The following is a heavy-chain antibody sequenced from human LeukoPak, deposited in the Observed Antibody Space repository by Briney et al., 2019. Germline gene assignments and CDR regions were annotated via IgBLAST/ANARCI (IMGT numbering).Heavy chain of an antibody. J-gene: IGHJ4*02. CDR3: ARVDKSGGWSSHNDY. CDR2: IYYSGST. V-gene: IGHV4-59*08. CDR1: GGSISSYY. D-gene: IGHD6-19*01. Sequence: SEALSLTCTVSGGSISSYYWNWIRQPPGKGLEWIGYIYYSGSTNYNPSLKSRVTISVDTSKNQFSLKLSSVTAADTAVYYCARVDKSGGWSSHNDYWGQGTLVTVSS.